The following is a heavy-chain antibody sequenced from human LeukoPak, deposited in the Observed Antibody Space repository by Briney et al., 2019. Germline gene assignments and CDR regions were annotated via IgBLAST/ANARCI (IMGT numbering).Heavy chain of an antibody. CDR1: GFTFSNYW. Sequence: GGSLRLSCAASGFTFSNYWMNWVRQAPGKGLEWVANIKQDGSEKYYVDSVKGRFTISRDNAKNSLYLQMNSLGPEDTGVYYCVRAQISIFSSGDALDVWGQGTVVTVSS. CDR3: VRAQISIFSSGDALDV. J-gene: IGHJ3*01. CDR2: IKQDGSEK. V-gene: IGHV3-7*01.